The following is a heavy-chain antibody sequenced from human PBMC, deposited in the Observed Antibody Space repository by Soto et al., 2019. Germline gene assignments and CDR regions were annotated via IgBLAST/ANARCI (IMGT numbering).Heavy chain of an antibody. D-gene: IGHD3-9*01. V-gene: IGHV3-53*01. CDR2: IYSGGST. CDR1: GFTVSSNY. Sequence: EVQRVESGGGLIQPGGSLRLSCAASGFTVSSNYMSWVRQAPGKGLEWVSVIYSGGSTYYADSVKGRFTISRDYSKNTLYPQIKYLRTEHMAAYYCAASRITLYSWYGTDVWGQGTTVTVSS. CDR3: AASRITLYSWYGTDV. J-gene: IGHJ6*02.